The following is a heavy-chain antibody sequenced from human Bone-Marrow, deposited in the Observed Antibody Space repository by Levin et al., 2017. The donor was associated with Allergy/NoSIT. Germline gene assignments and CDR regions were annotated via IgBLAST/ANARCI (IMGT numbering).Heavy chain of an antibody. Sequence: TSETLSLTCTVSGGSISSYYWSWIRQPPGKGLEWIGYIYYSGSTNYNPSLKSRVTISVDTSKNQFSLKLSSVTAADTAVYYCARVPGNGGQLLNYYYYGMDVWGQGTTVTVSS. CDR1: GGSISSYY. CDR3: ARVPGNGGQLLNYYYYGMDV. CDR2: IYYSGST. J-gene: IGHJ6*02. V-gene: IGHV4-59*01. D-gene: IGHD2-2*01.